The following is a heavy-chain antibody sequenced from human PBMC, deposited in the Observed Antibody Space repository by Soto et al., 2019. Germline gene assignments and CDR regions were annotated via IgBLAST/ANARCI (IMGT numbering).Heavy chain of an antibody. CDR1: GFTFSSYA. J-gene: IGHJ4*02. CDR3: AKEQQQITFGGVIGYFDY. D-gene: IGHD3-16*02. Sequence: PGGSLRLSCAASGFTFSSYAMSWVRQAPGKGLEWVSSISGSGGSTYYADSVKGRFTISRDNSKNTLYLQMNSLRAEDTAVYYCAKEQQQITFGGVIGYFDYWGQGTLVTVSS. CDR2: ISGSGGST. V-gene: IGHV3-23*01.